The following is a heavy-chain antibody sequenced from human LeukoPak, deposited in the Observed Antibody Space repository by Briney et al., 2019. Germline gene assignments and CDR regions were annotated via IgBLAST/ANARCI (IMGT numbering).Heavy chain of an antibody. CDR3: ARLFGEVTIYDY. J-gene: IGHJ4*02. Sequence: GGSLRLSCVASGFTFSSYAMHWVRQTPGKGLEYVSGINSNGGSTHYANSVKGRFTISRDNSKHTLYLQMSSLRAEDTAEYYCARLFGEVTIYDYWGQGTLVTVSS. CDR2: INSNGGST. D-gene: IGHD3-10*01. V-gene: IGHV3-64*01. CDR1: GFTFSSYA.